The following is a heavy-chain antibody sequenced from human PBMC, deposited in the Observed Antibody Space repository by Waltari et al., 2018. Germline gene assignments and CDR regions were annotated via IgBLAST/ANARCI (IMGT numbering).Heavy chain of an antibody. Sequence: QVQLQESGPGLVKPSETPSLTCAVSGYSISSGYYWGWIRQPPGKGLEWIGSIYHSGSTYYNPSLKSRVTISVDTSKNQFSLKLSSVTAADTAVYYCASLLGFLQLAFDYWGQGTLVTVSS. J-gene: IGHJ4*02. CDR2: IYHSGST. CDR3: ASLLGFLQLAFDY. D-gene: IGHD6-6*01. V-gene: IGHV4-38-2*01. CDR1: GYSISSGYY.